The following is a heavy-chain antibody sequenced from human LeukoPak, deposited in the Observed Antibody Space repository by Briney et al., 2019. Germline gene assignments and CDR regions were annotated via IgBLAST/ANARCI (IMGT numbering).Heavy chain of an antibody. CDR1: GYSFTSYW. V-gene: IGHV5-51*01. D-gene: IGHD3-22*01. Sequence: GESLKISCKGSGYSFTSYWIGWVRQMPGKGLEWMGIIYPGDSDTRYSPSFQGQVTISADKSISTAYLQWSSLKASDTAMYYCARSTYYYESSDYYFDYWGQGTLVTVSS. CDR3: ARSTYYYESSDYYFDY. J-gene: IGHJ4*02. CDR2: IYPGDSDT.